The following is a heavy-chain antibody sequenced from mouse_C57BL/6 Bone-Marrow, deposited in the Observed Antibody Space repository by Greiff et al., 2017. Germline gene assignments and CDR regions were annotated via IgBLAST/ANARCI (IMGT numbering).Heavy chain of an antibody. V-gene: IGHV5-4*01. Sequence: EVQRVESGGGLVKPGGSLKLSCAASGFTFSSYAMSWVRQTPEKRLEWVATISDGGSYTYYPDNVKGRFTISRDNAKNNLYLQMSHLKSEDTAMYYCAGGGGLLRAFAYWGQGTLVTVSA. CDR1: GFTFSSYA. J-gene: IGHJ3*01. D-gene: IGHD2-3*01. CDR2: ISDGGSYT. CDR3: AGGGGLLRAFAY.